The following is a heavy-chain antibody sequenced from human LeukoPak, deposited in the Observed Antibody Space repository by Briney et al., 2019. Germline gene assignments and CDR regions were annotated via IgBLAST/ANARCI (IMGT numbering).Heavy chain of an antibody. D-gene: IGHD6-19*01. V-gene: IGHV3-30*02. J-gene: IGHJ4*02. CDR2: IRYDESNK. CDR1: GFTFSTSG. CDR3: AKDISPGWGFDY. Sequence: GGSLRLSCAASGFTFSTSGMHWVRQAPGKGLEWVTFIRYDESNKYYADSVKGRFTISRDISRNTLYLQMNSLRAEGTAMYYCAKDISPGWGFDYWGQGTLVTVSS.